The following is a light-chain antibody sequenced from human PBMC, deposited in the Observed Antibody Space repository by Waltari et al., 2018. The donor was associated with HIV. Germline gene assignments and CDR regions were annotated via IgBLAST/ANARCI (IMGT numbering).Light chain of an antibody. CDR1: QSVSSNY. V-gene: IGKV3-20*01. CDR2: AAS. CDR3: QQYGSSPRT. J-gene: IGKJ1*01. Sequence: EIVLTQSPGTLSLSPGERATLSCRASQSVSSNYLAWYQHGPGPAPRILIYAASSRATGITYSCSGSGTETDFTLTISRLEPKDFAVYYCQQYGSSPRTFGQGTKVEIK.